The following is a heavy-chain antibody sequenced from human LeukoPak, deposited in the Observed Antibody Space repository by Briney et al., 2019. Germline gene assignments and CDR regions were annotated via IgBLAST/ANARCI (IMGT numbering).Heavy chain of an antibody. Sequence: PSETLSLTCAVYGGSFSGYYWSWIRQPPGKGLEWIGEINHSGSTNYNPSLKSRVTISVDTSKNQFSLKLSSVTAADTAVYYCARGRIHGSYYVYRTNWFDPWGQGTLVTVSS. V-gene: IGHV4-34*01. CDR2: INHSGST. CDR1: GGSFSGYY. CDR3: ARGRIHGSYYVYRTNWFDP. D-gene: IGHD1-26*01. J-gene: IGHJ5*02.